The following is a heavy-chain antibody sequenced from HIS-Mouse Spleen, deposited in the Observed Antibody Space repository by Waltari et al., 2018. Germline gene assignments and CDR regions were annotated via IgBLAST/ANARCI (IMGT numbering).Heavy chain of an antibody. CDR2: IYYSGST. CDR3: AREIPYSSSWYDWYFDL. J-gene: IGHJ2*01. V-gene: IGHV4-39*07. D-gene: IGHD6-13*01. CDR1: GCSISITSYF. Sequence: QLQLPESGPGLVKHSETLSLTCTVSGCSISITSYFWVWIRQPPGKGLEWIGSIYYSGSTYYNPSLKSRVTISVDTSKNQFSLKLSSVTAADTAVYYCAREIPYSSSWYDWYFDLWGRGTLVTVSS.